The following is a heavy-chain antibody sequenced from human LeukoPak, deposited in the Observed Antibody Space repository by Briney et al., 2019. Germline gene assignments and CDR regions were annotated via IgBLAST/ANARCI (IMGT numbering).Heavy chain of an antibody. CDR2: MNPKSGNT. V-gene: IGHV1-8*01. Sequence: ASVTVSCTASGYTFITHDINWVRQAPGQGLEWMGWMNPKSGNTGYAHKFQGRVTMTRDTSTSTAYMELSSLTLEDTAVYYCASYSGSSTRGVDPWGQGTLVTVSS. CDR3: ASYSGSSTRGVDP. J-gene: IGHJ5*02. D-gene: IGHD1-26*01. CDR1: GYTFITHD.